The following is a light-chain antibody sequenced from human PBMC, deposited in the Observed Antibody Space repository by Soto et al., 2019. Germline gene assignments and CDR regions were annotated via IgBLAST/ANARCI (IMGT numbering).Light chain of an antibody. CDR2: EAS. CDR1: STDVGGYNY. Sequence: QSALTQPPSASGSAGQSVTISCTGTSTDVGGYNYVSWYQQHPGKAPKLMIYEASKRPSGVPDRFSGSKSGNTASLTVSGLQAEDEADYYCSSYAGNNIHYVFGTGTKVTVL. V-gene: IGLV2-8*01. J-gene: IGLJ1*01. CDR3: SSYAGNNIHYV.